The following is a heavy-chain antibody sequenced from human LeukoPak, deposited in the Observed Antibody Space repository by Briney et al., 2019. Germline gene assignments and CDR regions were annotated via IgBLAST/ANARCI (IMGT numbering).Heavy chain of an antibody. D-gene: IGHD3-9*01. CDR3: ARSRDYDILTGYYFDY. CDR2: INPNSGGT. Sequence: ASVKVSCKASGYTFTGYYMHWVRQAPGQGLEWMGWINPNSGGTNYAQKFQGGVAMTRDTSISTAYMELSRLRSDDTAVYYCARSRDYDILTGYYFDYWGQGTLVTVSS. V-gene: IGHV1-2*02. CDR1: GYTFTGYY. J-gene: IGHJ4*02.